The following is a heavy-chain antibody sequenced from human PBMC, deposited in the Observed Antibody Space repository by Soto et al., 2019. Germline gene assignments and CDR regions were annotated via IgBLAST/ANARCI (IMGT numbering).Heavy chain of an antibody. J-gene: IGHJ4*02. Sequence: EVQLVESGGGLVKPGGSLRLSCAASGFTFSSYSMNWVRQAPGKGLEWVSSISSSSSYIYYADSVKGRFTISRDNAKNYLYLPMNSLRAEDTAVYYCARANRYCSSTSGYAEHWGQGTLVTVSA. CDR2: ISSSSSYI. V-gene: IGHV3-21*01. CDR1: GFTFSSYS. CDR3: ARANRYCSSTSGYAEH. D-gene: IGHD2-2*01.